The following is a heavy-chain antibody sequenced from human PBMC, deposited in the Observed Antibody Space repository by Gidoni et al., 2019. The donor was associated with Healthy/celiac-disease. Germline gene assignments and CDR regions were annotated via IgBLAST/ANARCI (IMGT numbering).Heavy chain of an antibody. V-gene: IGHV3-23*01. J-gene: IGHJ4*02. D-gene: IGHD3-10*01. CDR2: ISGSGGST. CDR1: GFTFSSYA. CDR3: AKDRTYYYGSGTQSY. Sequence: EVQLLESGGGLVQPGGSLRLSCAASGFTFSSYAMSWVRQAPGKGLEGVSAISGSGGSTYYADSVKGRFTISRDNSKNTLYLQMNSLRAEDTAVYYCAKDRTYYYGSGTQSYWGQGTLVTVSS.